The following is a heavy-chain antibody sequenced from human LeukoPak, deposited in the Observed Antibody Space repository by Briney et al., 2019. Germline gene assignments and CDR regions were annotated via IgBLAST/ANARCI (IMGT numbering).Heavy chain of an antibody. V-gene: IGHV3-30-3*01. J-gene: IGHJ4*02. CDR3: ASGCSNYDSSGYCFEY. CDR1: GFTFSHYA. CDR2: ISYDGSNE. D-gene: IGHD3-22*01. Sequence: GGSLRLSCAASGFTFSHYAIHWVRQAPGKGLEWVAVISYDGSNELYADSVKGRFTLSRDNSKNTLSLQMNSLRAEDTAVYYCASGCSNYDSSGYCFEYWGQGTLVTVSS.